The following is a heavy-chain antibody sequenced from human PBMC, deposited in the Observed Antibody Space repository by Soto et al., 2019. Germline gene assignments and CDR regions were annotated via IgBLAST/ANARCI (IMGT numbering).Heavy chain of an antibody. D-gene: IGHD2-15*01. CDR2: IYYSGST. CDR1: GGSISSSSYY. CDR3: TLTEDIVVVVAGY. Sequence: SETLSLTCTVSGGSISSSSYYWGWIRQPPGKGLEWIGSIYYSGSTYYNPSLKSRVTISVDTSKNQFSLKLSSVTAADTAVYYCTLTEDIVVVVAGYWGQGTLVTVSS. J-gene: IGHJ4*02. V-gene: IGHV4-39*01.